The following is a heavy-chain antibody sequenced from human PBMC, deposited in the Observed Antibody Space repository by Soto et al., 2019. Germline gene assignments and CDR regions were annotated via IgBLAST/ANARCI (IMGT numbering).Heavy chain of an antibody. V-gene: IGHV1-2*02. D-gene: IGHD4-4*01. CDR1: GYTFTGYY. CDR2: INPNSGAT. J-gene: IGHJ4*02. Sequence: ASVKVSCKPSGYTFTGYYIHWVRQAPGQGLEWMGWINPNSGATNYALKFQGRVTMTRDTSISATYMELNSLTSDDTAVYYCARSRLTDYSIDYWGQGTLVTVSS. CDR3: ARSRLTDYSIDY.